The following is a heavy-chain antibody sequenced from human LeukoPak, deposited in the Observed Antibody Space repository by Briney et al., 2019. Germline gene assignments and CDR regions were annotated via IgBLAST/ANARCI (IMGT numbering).Heavy chain of an antibody. J-gene: IGHJ6*03. Sequence: GGSLRLSCAASGFIFNDYYMSWIRQAPGKGLEWVSYISSSGSIIYYADSVKGRFTISRDNAKNTLYLQMNSLRVEDTAVYYCARYMTRQAWDYYYMDVWGKGTTVTVSS. CDR2: ISSSGSII. CDR1: GFIFNDYY. CDR3: ARYMTRQAWDYYYMDV. D-gene: IGHD4-11*01. V-gene: IGHV3-11*01.